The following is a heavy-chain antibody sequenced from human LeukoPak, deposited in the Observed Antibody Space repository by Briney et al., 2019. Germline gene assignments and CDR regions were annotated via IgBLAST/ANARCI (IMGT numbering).Heavy chain of an antibody. CDR3: ARPSLTAALAFDI. V-gene: IGHV3-30*03. D-gene: IGHD6-13*01. CDR2: ISYDGSSK. Sequence: QPGRSLRLSCAASGFTFSSYGMHWVRQAPGKGLEWVAVISYDGSSKYYADSVKGRFTISRDNAKNSLYLQMNSLRAEDTAVYYCARPSLTAALAFDIWGQGTMVTVSS. J-gene: IGHJ3*02. CDR1: GFTFSSYG.